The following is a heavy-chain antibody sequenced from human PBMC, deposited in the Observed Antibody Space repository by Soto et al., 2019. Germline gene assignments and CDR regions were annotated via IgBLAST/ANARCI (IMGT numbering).Heavy chain of an antibody. V-gene: IGHV3-74*01. CDR3: VRGAIPTSSSAGAFTYFHP. D-gene: IGHD6-6*01. CDR2: ANGEGSGK. CDR1: GFTFTDYR. Sequence: EVQLVQSGGGLVQPGGSLTLSCTASGFTFTDYRMHWVRQGPGKGLVFVSRANGEGSGKEYADSVKGRFTISGATARNTLYLQMNNLRADAPAVYSCVRGAIPTSSSAGAFTYFHPWGQGPLVTVSS. J-gene: IGHJ5*02.